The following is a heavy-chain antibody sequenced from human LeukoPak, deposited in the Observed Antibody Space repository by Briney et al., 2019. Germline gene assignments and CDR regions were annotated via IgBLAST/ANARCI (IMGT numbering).Heavy chain of an antibody. CDR1: GGTFSSYA. Sequence: GGSVRVSCKASGGTFSSYAISWVRQAPGQGVEWMGRIIPILGIPNYAQKLQGRVTITADKSTTTAYMELSSLRSEDTAVYYCATEAIVVVTARDYWYFDLWGRGTLVTVSS. CDR3: ATEAIVVVTARDYWYFDL. J-gene: IGHJ2*01. D-gene: IGHD2-21*02. CDR2: IIPILGIP. V-gene: IGHV1-69*04.